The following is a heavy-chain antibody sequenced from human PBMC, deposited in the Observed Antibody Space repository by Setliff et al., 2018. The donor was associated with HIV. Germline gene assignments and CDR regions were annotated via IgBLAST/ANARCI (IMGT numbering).Heavy chain of an antibody. V-gene: IGHV4-31*03. CDR1: GGSISSGGFY. CDR3: ARGRGSSSCWPIDY. Sequence: SETLSLTCTVTGGSISSGGFYWTWIRQHPGKGLEWIGYIYNTGGTSHSPSLESRVTISIDTSKNQFSLKLSSVTAADTAVYFCARGRGSSSCWPIDYWGQGTLVTVSS. CDR2: IYNTGGT. J-gene: IGHJ4*02. D-gene: IGHD2-2*01.